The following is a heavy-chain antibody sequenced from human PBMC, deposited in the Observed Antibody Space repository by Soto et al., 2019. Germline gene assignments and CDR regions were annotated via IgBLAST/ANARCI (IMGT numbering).Heavy chain of an antibody. J-gene: IGHJ6*03. D-gene: IGHD6-6*01. CDR3: ARGVRGYSSSSHYYYYYMDV. CDR2: IVVGSGNT. CDR1: GFTFTSSA. Sequence: SVKVSCKASGFTFTSSAVQWVRQARGQRLEWIGWIVVGSGNTNYAQKFQERVTITRDMSTSTAYMELSSLRSEDTAAYYCARGVRGYSSSSHYYYYYMDVWGKGITVTVSS. V-gene: IGHV1-58*01.